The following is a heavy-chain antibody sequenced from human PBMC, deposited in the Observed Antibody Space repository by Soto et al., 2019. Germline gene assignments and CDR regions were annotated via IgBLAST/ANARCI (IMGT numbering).Heavy chain of an antibody. J-gene: IGHJ4*02. Sequence: SETLSLTCTVSGGSITSFYWSWIRQTPGKGLEWIGHISYTGSTNYNPSLKSRVTIAVDTSKNQFSLNLTSVTAADTAVYYCAREGNGWYNSDYWGQGALVTVSS. CDR2: ISYTGST. CDR3: AREGNGWYNSDY. D-gene: IGHD6-19*01. CDR1: GGSITSFY. V-gene: IGHV4-59*01.